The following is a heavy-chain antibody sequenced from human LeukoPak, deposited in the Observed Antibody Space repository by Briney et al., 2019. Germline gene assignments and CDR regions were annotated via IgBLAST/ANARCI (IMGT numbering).Heavy chain of an antibody. CDR2: ISYDGSDK. CDR3: AKRYSSSWYYFDY. J-gene: IGHJ4*02. CDR1: GFTFSSYD. V-gene: IGHV3-30*18. D-gene: IGHD6-13*01. Sequence: QPGRSLRLPCAASGFTFSSYDMHWVRQAPGKGLEWVAVISYDGSDKYYADSVKGRFTISRDNSKNTLYLQMNSLRAEDTAVYYCAKRYSSSWYYFDYWGQGTLVTVSS.